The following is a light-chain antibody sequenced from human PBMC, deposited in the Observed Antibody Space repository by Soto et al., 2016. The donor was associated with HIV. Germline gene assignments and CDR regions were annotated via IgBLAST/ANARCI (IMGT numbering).Light chain of an antibody. J-gene: IGLJ1*01. CDR3: HSWDNTNNHNYV. CDR2: GKD. Sequence: SSELTQDPAVSVALGQTVNITCQGDSLRTYYASWYQQKPGQAPVLVMYGKDKRPSGIAARFSGSSSGNPASLTITGTQAEDEADYYCHSWDNTNNHNYVFGTGTRVTVL. V-gene: IGLV3-19*01. CDR1: SLRTYY.